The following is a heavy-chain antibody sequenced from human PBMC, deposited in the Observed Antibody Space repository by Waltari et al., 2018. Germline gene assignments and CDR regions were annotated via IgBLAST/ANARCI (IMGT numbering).Heavy chain of an antibody. CDR1: GGSLRRHY. CDR3: ARDQGSTIGTSFDD. D-gene: IGHD1-1*01. V-gene: IGHV4-59*11. CDR2: IHDSGTT. Sequence: QVQLQESGPGLVKPSETLSLTCIVSGGSLRRHYWSWIRQPPGTGLEWIAYIHDSGTTAYNPSLKSRVTISIDTSKNQFSLKLTSVTAADTAVYFCARDQGSTIGTSFDDWGQGTLVTVST. J-gene: IGHJ4*02.